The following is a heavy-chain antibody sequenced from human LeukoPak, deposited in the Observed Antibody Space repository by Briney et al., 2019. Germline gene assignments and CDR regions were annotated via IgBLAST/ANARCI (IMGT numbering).Heavy chain of an antibody. V-gene: IGHV3-23*01. CDR2: ISGSGGST. J-gene: IGHJ6*02. D-gene: IGHD6-19*01. CDR1: GFIFSNYA. Sequence: PGGSLRLSCAASGFIFSNYAMSWVRQAPGKGLEWVSAISGSGGSTYYADSVKGRFTISRDNSKNTLYLQMNSLRAEDTAVYYCAKEGRSGWPWGASYYYYGMDVWGQGTTVTVSS. CDR3: AKEGRSGWPWGASYYYYGMDV.